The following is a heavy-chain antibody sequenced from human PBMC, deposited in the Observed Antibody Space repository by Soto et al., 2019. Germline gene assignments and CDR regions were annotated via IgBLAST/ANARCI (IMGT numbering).Heavy chain of an antibody. CDR3: AMVDNYVTPTPQDV. CDR2: IRPYSGNT. V-gene: IGHV1-18*01. D-gene: IGHD3-16*01. Sequence: QVQLVQSGDEGRKPGSSVKVSCKASGYIFVNYGIAWVRQAPGQGLEWMGWIRPYSGNTHYASKVQGRLTMTTDTSTSTGYMDLVSLTSDATAVDYCAMVDNYVTPTPQDVWGQGTTGT. J-gene: IGHJ6*02. CDR1: GYIFVNYG.